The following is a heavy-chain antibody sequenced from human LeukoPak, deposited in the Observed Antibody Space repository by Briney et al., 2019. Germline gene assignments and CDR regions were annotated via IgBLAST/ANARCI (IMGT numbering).Heavy chain of an antibody. J-gene: IGHJ4*02. V-gene: IGHV3-23*01. CDR3: AKDRLGAVAEYPDY. CDR2: ITVNGDGT. Sequence: PGGSLRLSCAASGFTFNNHAMSWARQAPGKGLEWVSSITVNGDGTNYADAVKGRFTISRDNSKNTVYLQMNSLRADDTAKYYCAKDRLGAVAEYPDYWGRGTLVTVSS. CDR1: GFTFNNHA. D-gene: IGHD6-19*01.